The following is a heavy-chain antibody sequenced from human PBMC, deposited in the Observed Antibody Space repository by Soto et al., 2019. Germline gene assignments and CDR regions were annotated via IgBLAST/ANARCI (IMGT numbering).Heavy chain of an antibody. J-gene: IGHJ5*02. V-gene: IGHV5-10-1*01. Sequence: GASLQISCKTSGYNFDNYWIIWVRQMPGKGLEWRGRLEPSASSVNYSPSFQGHIAISIDKSINTAYLQWSSLKASDTAIYYGARPKGGTDWLGPRGQGTLVTVSS. D-gene: IGHD2-8*02. CDR2: LEPSASSV. CDR3: ARPKGGTDWLGP. CDR1: GYNFDNYW.